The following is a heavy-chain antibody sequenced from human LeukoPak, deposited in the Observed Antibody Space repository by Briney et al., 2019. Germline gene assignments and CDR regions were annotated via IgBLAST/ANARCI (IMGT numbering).Heavy chain of an antibody. CDR1: GFTFSSYG. CDR2: ISGSGGST. Sequence: GGSLRLSCAASGFTFSSYGMSWVRQAPGKGLEWVSAISGSGGSTYYADSVKGRFTISRDNSKNTLYLQMNSLRAEDTAVYYCAIWGYYYGSGSYFDYWGQGTLVTVSS. V-gene: IGHV3-23*01. J-gene: IGHJ4*02. CDR3: AIWGYYYGSGSYFDY. D-gene: IGHD3-10*01.